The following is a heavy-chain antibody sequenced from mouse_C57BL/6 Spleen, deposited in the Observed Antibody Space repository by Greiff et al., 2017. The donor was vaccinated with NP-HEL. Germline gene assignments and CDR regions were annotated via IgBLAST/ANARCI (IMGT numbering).Heavy chain of an antibody. CDR1: GYTFTSYW. V-gene: IGHV1-64*01. J-gene: IGHJ3*01. D-gene: IGHD1-1*01. CDR2: IHPNSGST. CDR3: ARGFTTVVATPFAY. Sequence: VQLQQPGAELVKPGASVKLSCKASGYTFTSYWMHWVKQRPGQGLEWIGMIHPNSGSTNYNEKFKSKATLTVDKSSSTAYMQLSSLTSEDSAVYYCARGFTTVVATPFAYWGQGTLVTVSA.